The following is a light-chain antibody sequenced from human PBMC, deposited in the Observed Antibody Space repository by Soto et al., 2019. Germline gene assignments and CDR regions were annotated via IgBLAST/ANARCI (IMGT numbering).Light chain of an antibody. CDR2: WAS. CDR3: QQYYSIPPT. V-gene: IGKV4-1*01. J-gene: IGKJ4*01. Sequence: DIVMTQSPDSLAVSLGERATINCKSSQSVLYSSNNKNHLAWYQQKPGQPPKLLIYWASTRESGVPDRFSGSGSGTDFTLTISSLQAEDLAVYYCQQYYSIPPTFGGGTKVEIK. CDR1: QSVLYSSNNKNH.